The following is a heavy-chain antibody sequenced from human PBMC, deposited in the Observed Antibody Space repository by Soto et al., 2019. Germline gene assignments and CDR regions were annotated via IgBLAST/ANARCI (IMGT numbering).Heavy chain of an antibody. J-gene: IGHJ4*02. CDR1: GFTFSSYA. Sequence: EVQLLESGGGLVQPGGSLRLSCAASGFTFSSYAMSWVRQAPGKGLEWVSVISTSGGSTYYADSVKGRFTISRDNSKSTLYLQMNSLRAEDTAVYYCAKDVGGYSGYAFDYWGQGTLVTVSS. D-gene: IGHD5-12*01. V-gene: IGHV3-23*01. CDR3: AKDVGGYSGYAFDY. CDR2: ISTSGGST.